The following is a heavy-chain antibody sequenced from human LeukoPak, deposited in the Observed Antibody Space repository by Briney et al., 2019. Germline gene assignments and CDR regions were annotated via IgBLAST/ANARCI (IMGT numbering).Heavy chain of an antibody. CDR1: GFTFSSCA. Sequence: GGSLRLSCAASGFTFSSCAMSWVRQAPGKGLERVSGISASGYTTNYADSVKGRFTISRDNSKNTLYMQMNSLRAEDTAVYYCAKRRGTTFDGGFDSWGQGTLVTVSS. J-gene: IGHJ4*02. V-gene: IGHV3-23*01. CDR3: AKRRGTTFDGGFDS. CDR2: ISASGYTT. D-gene: IGHD1-1*01.